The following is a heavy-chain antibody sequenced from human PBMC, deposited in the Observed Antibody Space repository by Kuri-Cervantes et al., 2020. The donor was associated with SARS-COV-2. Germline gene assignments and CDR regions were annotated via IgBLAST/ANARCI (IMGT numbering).Heavy chain of an antibody. Sequence: SGPTLVKPTQTLTLTCTFSGFSLSTDGLAVGWIRQPPGKAPEWLGLIYWDGDKRYRPSLKNRLTITQDTSKNQVVLTMTNMDPVDTATYYCARIPLLYCSSTSCLNNTDYWGQGTLVTVSS. J-gene: IGHJ4*02. CDR3: ARIPLLYCSSTSCLNNTDY. CDR1: GFSLSTDGLA. V-gene: IGHV2-5*02. CDR2: IYWDGDK. D-gene: IGHD2-2*01.